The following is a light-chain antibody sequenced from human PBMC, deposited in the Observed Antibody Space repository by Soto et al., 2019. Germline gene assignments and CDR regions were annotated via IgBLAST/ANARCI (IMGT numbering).Light chain of an antibody. CDR2: GAS. J-gene: IGKJ5*01. V-gene: IGKV3D-7*01. Sequence: EVVLTQSPATLSLSPGEGATLSCRVSQSISSSYLSWYQQRPGQAPRLLIYGASTRATGIPARFSGSGRGSGTDFTLTISSLQPEDFAVYYCQQDYNLPITFGQGTRWRL. CDR1: QSISSSY. CDR3: QQDYNLPIT.